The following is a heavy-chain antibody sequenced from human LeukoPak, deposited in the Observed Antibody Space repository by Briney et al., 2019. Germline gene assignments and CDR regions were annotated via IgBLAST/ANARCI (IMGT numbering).Heavy chain of an antibody. J-gene: IGHJ6*03. D-gene: IGHD3-22*01. Sequence: SETLSLTCTVSDGSISSSDHYWDWIRQPPGEGLEWIGRIYYSGSTYYNPSLKSRVTISVDTSKNQFSLKLSSVTAADTAVYYCARNYYDSSGEGHYYYYMDVWGKGTTVTISS. CDR1: DGSISSSDHY. CDR3: ARNYYDSSGEGHYYYYMDV. CDR2: IYYSGST. V-gene: IGHV4-39*07.